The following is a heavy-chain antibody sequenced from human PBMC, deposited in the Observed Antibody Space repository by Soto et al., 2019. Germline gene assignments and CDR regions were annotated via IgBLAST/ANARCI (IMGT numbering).Heavy chain of an antibody. D-gene: IGHD1-7*01. CDR3: EGESGENWSYEAY. CDR1: GDTITSFS. Sequence: SETLSLTCTVSGDTITSFSWNWIRQSAGKGLEWIGCISTTGNTHYNPSLESRVTMSLDTSKNQFSLKLTSVTAADTAVYYCEGESGENWSYEAYWGQGTLVTVYS. J-gene: IGHJ4*02. V-gene: IGHV4-4*07. CDR2: ISTTGNT.